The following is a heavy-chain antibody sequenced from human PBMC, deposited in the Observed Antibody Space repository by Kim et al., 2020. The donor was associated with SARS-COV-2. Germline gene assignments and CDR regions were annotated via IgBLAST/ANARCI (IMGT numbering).Heavy chain of an antibody. CDR3: TRDQGIRTKSSWFFSF. V-gene: IGHV3-33*01. CDR2: IWYDENYK. J-gene: IGHJ4*02. D-gene: IGHD6-13*01. Sequence: GGSLRLSCAASGFTFSSYGMHWVRQAPGKGLEWVAVIWYDENYKEYADSVKGRFTISRDNSKNTLYLQMNSLRAEDTAVYYCTRDQGIRTKSSWFFSFWGQGTLVTVSS. CDR1: GFTFSSYG.